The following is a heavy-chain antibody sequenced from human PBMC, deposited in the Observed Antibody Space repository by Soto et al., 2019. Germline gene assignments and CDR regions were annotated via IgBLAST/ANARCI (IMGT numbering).Heavy chain of an antibody. CDR1: GFTFSSYA. J-gene: IGHJ4*02. CDR3: AREELYSSSSFDY. V-gene: IGHV3-30-3*01. CDR2: ISYDGSNK. D-gene: IGHD6-6*01. Sequence: HPGRSLRLSCAASGFTFSSYAMHWVRQAPGKGLEWVAVISYDGSNKYYADSVKGRFTISRDNSKNTLYLQMNSLRAEDTAVYYCAREELYSSSSFDYWGQGTLVTVSS.